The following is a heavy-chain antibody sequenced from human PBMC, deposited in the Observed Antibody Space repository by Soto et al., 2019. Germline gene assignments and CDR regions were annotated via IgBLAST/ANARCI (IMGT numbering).Heavy chain of an antibody. J-gene: IGHJ4*02. CDR1: GGTFSSYA. V-gene: IGHV1-69*01. D-gene: IGHD5-12*01. CDR2: IIPIFGTA. Sequence: QVKLVQSGAEVKKPGSSVKVSCKASGGTFSSYAISWVRRAPGQGLEWMGGIIPIFGTANYAQKFQGRVTITADESTSTAYMEVSSLRSEDTAVYYCAREVEHGYSGYDYERPRVDYFDYWGQGTLVNVSS. CDR3: AREVEHGYSGYDYERPRVDYFDY.